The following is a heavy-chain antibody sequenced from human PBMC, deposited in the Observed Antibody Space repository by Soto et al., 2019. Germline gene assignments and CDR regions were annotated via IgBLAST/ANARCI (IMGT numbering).Heavy chain of an antibody. Sequence: GGSLRLSCAASGFTFSHYNMNWVRQAPGKGLEWVSFISSSSSYIYYADSVKGRFTISRDNAKNSLFLQMNSLRVEDTAVYYCARDIRPSYESSGYYVSAYWGQGTQVSVS. CDR1: GFTFSHYN. D-gene: IGHD3-22*01. CDR2: ISSSSSYI. J-gene: IGHJ4*02. CDR3: ARDIRPSYESSGYYVSAY. V-gene: IGHV3-21*01.